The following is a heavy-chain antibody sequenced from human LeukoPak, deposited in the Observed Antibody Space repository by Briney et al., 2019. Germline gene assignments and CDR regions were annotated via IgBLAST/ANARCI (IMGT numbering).Heavy chain of an antibody. V-gene: IGHV3-74*01. CDR3: ARDXXTDTXDXYFDX. Sequence: GGSLRLSCAASGFTLSKYWMIHWVRQVPGKGLQWVSRINSDGSLKTHGLYTGYADSVKGRFTISTDNAKNTLYLQMNSLRAEDTXVYYCARDXXTDTXDXYFDXWGRGTQVTXXS. CDR2: INSDGSLK. J-gene: IGHJ2*01. CDR1: GFTLSKYW. D-gene: IGHD2-2*02.